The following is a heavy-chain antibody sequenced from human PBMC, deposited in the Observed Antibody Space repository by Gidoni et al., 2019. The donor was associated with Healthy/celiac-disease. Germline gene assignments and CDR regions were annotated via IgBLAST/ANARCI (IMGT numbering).Heavy chain of an antibody. CDR3: TGSNNDYGEV. Sequence: QVQLQESGPGLVKPSQTLSLTCTVSGGSLSRGGYYWSWIRQHPGKGLEWRGYIDYSVSTYYNPSLKSRVTISGDTSKNQFSLKLSSVTAADTAVYYCTGSNNDYGEVWGQGTLVTVSS. J-gene: IGHJ4*02. V-gene: IGHV4-31*03. CDR1: GGSLSRGGYY. CDR2: IDYSVST. D-gene: IGHD4-17*01.